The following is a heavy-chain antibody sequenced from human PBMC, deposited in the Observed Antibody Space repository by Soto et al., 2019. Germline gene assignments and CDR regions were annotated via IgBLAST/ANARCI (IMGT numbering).Heavy chain of an antibody. CDR3: ARGGAAAGYCSGGSCSYYYYMDV. CDR2: INPNSGGT. J-gene: IGHJ6*03. D-gene: IGHD2-15*01. CDR1: GYTFTGYY. V-gene: IGHV1-2*04. Sequence: GASVKVSCKASGYTFTGYYMHWVRQAPGQGLECMGWINPNSGGTNYAQKFQGWVTMTRDTSISTAYMELSRLRSDDTAVYYCARGGAAAGYCSGGSCSYYYYMDVWGKGTTVTV.